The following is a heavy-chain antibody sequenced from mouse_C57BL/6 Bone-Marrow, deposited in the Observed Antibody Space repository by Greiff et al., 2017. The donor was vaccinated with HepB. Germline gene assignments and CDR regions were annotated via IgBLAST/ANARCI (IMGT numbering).Heavy chain of an antibody. CDR2: IYWDDDK. CDR1: GFSLSTSGMG. D-gene: IGHD2-4*01. J-gene: IGHJ1*03. CDR3: ARREERDDYDAGRGGFDV. Sequence: QVTLKVSGPGILQSSQTLSLTCSFSGFSLSTSGMGVSWIRQPSGKGLEWLAHIYWDDDKRYNPSLKSRHTISKDTSRNPIFLKITSVDTADTATYYCARREERDDYDAGRGGFDVWGTGTTVTVSS. V-gene: IGHV8-12*01.